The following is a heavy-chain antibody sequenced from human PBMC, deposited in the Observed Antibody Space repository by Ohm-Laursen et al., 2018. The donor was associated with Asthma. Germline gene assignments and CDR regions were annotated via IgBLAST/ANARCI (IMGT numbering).Heavy chain of an antibody. D-gene: IGHD1-26*01. V-gene: IGHV1-46*01. Sequence: ASVKVSCKASGYTFTSYFMHWVRQAPGQGLEWMGPINPNGGSTGYAQKFQGRVTMTRDTSTSTVYLDLRNLRSDDTAVYYCTRDRHYSGMYSVPFDFWGQGTMVTVSS. CDR3: TRDRHYSGMYSVPFDF. J-gene: IGHJ3*01. CDR1: GYTFTSYF. CDR2: INPNGGST.